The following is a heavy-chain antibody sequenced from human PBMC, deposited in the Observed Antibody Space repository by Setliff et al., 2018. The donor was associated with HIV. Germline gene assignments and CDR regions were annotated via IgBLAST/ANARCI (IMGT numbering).Heavy chain of an antibody. V-gene: IGHV3-33*06. D-gene: IGHD3-3*01. J-gene: IGHJ4*02. CDR1: GFTFNSYG. CDR2: IWYDASKK. CDR3: VKDVVKFWSGSGALDF. Sequence: PGGSLRLSCAASGFTFNSYGMHWVRQAPGKGLEWVALIWYDASKKEYADSAKGRFNILRDDSKKTVDLQMNSLRADDTAVYYCVKDVVKFWSGSGALDFWGPGTLVTVSS.